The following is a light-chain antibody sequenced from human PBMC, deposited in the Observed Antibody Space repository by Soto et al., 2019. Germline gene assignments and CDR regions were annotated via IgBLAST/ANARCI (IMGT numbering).Light chain of an antibody. J-gene: IGKJ1*01. CDR2: GAS. Sequence: IVLTQSPGTLSLSPGERATLSCRASQSVSSSYLAWYQQKPGQAPRLLIYGASSRATGISDRFSGSGSGTDFTLTISRLEPEDFAVYYCQQYGRSLWTFGQGTKVDIK. CDR3: QQYGRSLWT. CDR1: QSVSSSY. V-gene: IGKV3-20*01.